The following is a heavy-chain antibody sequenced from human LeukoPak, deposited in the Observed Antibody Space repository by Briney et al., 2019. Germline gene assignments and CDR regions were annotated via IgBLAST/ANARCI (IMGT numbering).Heavy chain of an antibody. V-gene: IGHV4-31*03. CDR3: AGADGDQLLLEPYYGMDV. CDR1: GGSISSGGYY. J-gene: IGHJ6*02. Sequence: SETLSLTCTVSGGSISSGGYYWSWIRQHPGKGLEWIGYIYYSGSTYYNPSLKSRVTISVDTSKNQFSLKLSSATAADTAVYYCAGADGDQLLLEPYYGMDVWGQGTTVTISS. CDR2: IYYSGST. D-gene: IGHD2-15*01.